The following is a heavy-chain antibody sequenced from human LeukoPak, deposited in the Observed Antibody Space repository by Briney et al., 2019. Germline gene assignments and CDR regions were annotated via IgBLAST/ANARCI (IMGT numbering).Heavy chain of an antibody. D-gene: IGHD6-19*01. CDR1: GFTFSDYY. J-gene: IGHJ4*02. CDR2: ISSSGSTI. Sequence: GGSLRLSCAASGFTFSDYYMSWIRQAPGKGLKWVSYISSSGSTIYYADSVKGRFTISRDNAKNSLYLQMNSLRAEDTAVYYCARERPRGWYFDYWGQGTLVTVSS. V-gene: IGHV3-11*04. CDR3: ARERPRGWYFDY.